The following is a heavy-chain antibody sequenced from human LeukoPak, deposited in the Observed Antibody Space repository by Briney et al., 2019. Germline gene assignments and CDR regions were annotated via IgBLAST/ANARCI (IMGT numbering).Heavy chain of an antibody. V-gene: IGHV3-7*01. CDR2: IKQDGSEK. Sequence: PGGSLRLSCEASGLTFNKYWMTWVRQAPGKGLEWVANIKQDGSEKNYVDSVKGRFTISRDNAKNSLSLRMNSLSAEDTAVYYCAGNQYSSGEFDYWGQGTLVTVSS. CDR1: GLTFNKYW. D-gene: IGHD6-19*01. CDR3: AGNQYSSGEFDY. J-gene: IGHJ4*02.